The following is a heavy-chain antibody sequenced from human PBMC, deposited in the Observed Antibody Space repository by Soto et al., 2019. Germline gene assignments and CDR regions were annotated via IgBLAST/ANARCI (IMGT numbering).Heavy chain of an antibody. V-gene: IGHV3-30*18. J-gene: IGHJ3*02. D-gene: IGHD4-17*01. Sequence: QVQLVESGGGVVQPGRSLRLSCAASGFTFSSYGMHWVRQAPGKGLEWVAVISYDGSNKYYADSVKGRFTISRDNSKNTLYLQMNSLRAEDTAVYYCAKGGYDYGDYGGAFDIWGQGTIVTVSS. CDR2: ISYDGSNK. CDR3: AKGGYDYGDYGGAFDI. CDR1: GFTFSSYG.